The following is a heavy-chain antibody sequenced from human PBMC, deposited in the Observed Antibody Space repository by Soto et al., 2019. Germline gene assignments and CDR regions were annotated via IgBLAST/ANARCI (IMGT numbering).Heavy chain of an antibody. D-gene: IGHD2-2*02. CDR2: IIPILGIA. CDR3: AMEYCSSTSCYRDY. Sequence: ASVKVSCEACGGTFSSYTISWVRQAPGQGLEWMGRIIPILGIANYAQKFQGRVTITADKSTSTAYMELSSLRSEDTAVYYCAMEYCSSTSCYRDYWGQGTLVTVSS. CDR1: GGTFSSYT. V-gene: IGHV1-69*02. J-gene: IGHJ4*02.